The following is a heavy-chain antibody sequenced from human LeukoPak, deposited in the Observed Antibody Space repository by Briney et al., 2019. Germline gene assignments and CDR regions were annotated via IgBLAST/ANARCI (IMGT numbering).Heavy chain of an antibody. CDR1: GGSISSSSDY. J-gene: IGHJ4*02. CDR2: IYYSGSN. CDR3: ARWDYSNYYYDY. V-gene: IGHV4-39*01. Sequence: SETLSLTCTVSGGSISSSSDYWGWIRQPPGKGLEWIGSIYYSGSNYYNPSLKSRVTISVNTSKNQFSLKLSSVTAADTAVYYCARWDYSNYYYDYWGQGTLVTVSS. D-gene: IGHD4-11*01.